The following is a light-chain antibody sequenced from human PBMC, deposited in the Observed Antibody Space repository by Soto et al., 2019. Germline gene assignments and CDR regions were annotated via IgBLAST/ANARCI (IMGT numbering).Light chain of an antibody. CDR2: EVS. CDR3: CSYAGNSTSV. CDR1: SSDVGSYNL. Sequence: QSVLTQPASVSGSPGQSITISCTGTSSDVGSYNLVSWYQQHPGKAPKLMIYEVSKRPSGVSNRFSGSKSGNTASLTISGLQAEDEADYYCCSYAGNSTSVFGTG. J-gene: IGLJ1*01. V-gene: IGLV2-23*02.